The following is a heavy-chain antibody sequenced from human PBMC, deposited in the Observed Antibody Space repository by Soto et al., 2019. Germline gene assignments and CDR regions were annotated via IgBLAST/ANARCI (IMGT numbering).Heavy chain of an antibody. D-gene: IGHD1-26*01. J-gene: IGHJ5*02. CDR2: IYYSGST. CDR1: GGSISSSSYY. V-gene: IGHV4-39*01. CDR3: ARQFEWEPFLFDP. Sequence: QLQLQESGPGLVKPSETLSLTCTVSGGSISSSSYYWGWIRQPPGKGLEWIGSIYYSGSTYYNPSLKSRVTISVDTSKNQFSLKLSSVTAADTAVYYCARQFEWEPFLFDPWGQGTLVTVSS.